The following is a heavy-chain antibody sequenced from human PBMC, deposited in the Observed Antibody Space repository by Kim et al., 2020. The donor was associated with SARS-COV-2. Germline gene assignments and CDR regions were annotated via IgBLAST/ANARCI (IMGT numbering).Heavy chain of an antibody. CDR2: INSDGSST. Sequence: GGSLRLSCAASGFTFSSYWMHWVRQAPGKGLVWVSRINSDGSSTSYADSVKGRFTISRDNAKNTLYLQMNSLRAEDTAVYYCARVQVAAAGTLGHYSYWYFDLWGRGTLVTVSS. J-gene: IGHJ2*01. V-gene: IGHV3-74*01. D-gene: IGHD6-13*01. CDR3: ARVQVAAAGTLGHYSYWYFDL. CDR1: GFTFSSYW.